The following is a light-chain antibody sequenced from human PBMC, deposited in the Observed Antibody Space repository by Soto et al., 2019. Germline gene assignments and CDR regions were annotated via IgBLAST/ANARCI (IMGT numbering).Light chain of an antibody. CDR1: QSVDGY. V-gene: IGKV3-15*01. CDR2: GAS. Sequence: MTQSPSTLSASVGDRGTLSCRASQSVDGYLAWYQQKPGQAPRLLIYGASTRATGVTARFRGGGSGTEFTLTISSLQSEDSAVYYCQQYHKWPPITFGQGTRLEIK. CDR3: QQYHKWPPIT. J-gene: IGKJ5*01.